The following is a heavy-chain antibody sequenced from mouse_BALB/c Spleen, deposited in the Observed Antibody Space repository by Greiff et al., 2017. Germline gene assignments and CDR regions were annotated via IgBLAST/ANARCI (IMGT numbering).Heavy chain of an antibody. CDR3: ASGGGNYWFAY. V-gene: IGHV1S56*01. J-gene: IGHJ3*01. CDR2: IYPGNVNT. CDR1: GYTFTSYY. D-gene: IGHD2-1*01. Sequence: VQLQQSGPELVKPGASVRISCKASGYTFTSYYIHWVKQRPGQGLEWIGWIYPGNVNTKYNEKFKGKATLTADKSSSTAYMQLSSLTSEDSAVYFCASGGGNYWFAYWGQGTLVTVSA.